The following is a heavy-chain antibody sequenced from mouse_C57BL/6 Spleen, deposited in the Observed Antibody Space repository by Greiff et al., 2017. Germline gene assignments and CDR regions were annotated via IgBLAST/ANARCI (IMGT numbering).Heavy chain of an antibody. Sequence: VQLKESGGGLVKPGGSLKLSCAASGFTFSSYAMSWVRQTPEKRLEWVATISDGGSYTYYPDNVKGRFTISRDNAKNNLYLQMSHLKSEDTAMYYCAREDPYYGSSYGYFDYWGQGTTLTVSS. CDR3: AREDPYYGSSYGYFDY. D-gene: IGHD1-1*01. CDR2: ISDGGSYT. V-gene: IGHV5-4*01. CDR1: GFTFSSYA. J-gene: IGHJ2*01.